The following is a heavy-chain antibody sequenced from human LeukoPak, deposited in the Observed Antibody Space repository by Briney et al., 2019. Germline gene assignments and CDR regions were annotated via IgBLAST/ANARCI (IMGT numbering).Heavy chain of an antibody. Sequence: PGGSLRLSCAASGFTFSSYAMGWVRQAPGKGLEWVSAISGSGGSTYYADSVKGRFTISRDNSKNTLYLQMNSLRTEDTAVYYCAKDVYGGNFGRTFDYWGQGTLVTVSS. V-gene: IGHV3-23*01. CDR1: GFTFSSYA. CDR2: ISGSGGST. J-gene: IGHJ4*02. D-gene: IGHD4-23*01. CDR3: AKDVYGGNFGRTFDY.